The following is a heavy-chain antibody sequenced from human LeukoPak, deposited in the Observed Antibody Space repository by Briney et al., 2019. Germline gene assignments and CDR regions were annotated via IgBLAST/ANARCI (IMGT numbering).Heavy chain of an antibody. CDR3: ARDKAHSYGRYFDP. CDR1: GGSISTYY. Sequence: PSETLSLTCSVSGGSISTYYWNWIRQTPGKGLEWIGHISYGNTDYNPSLKSRVTISVDTSKNQFPLKLTSVTAADTAVYYCARDKAHSYGRYFDPWGQGALVTVSS. J-gene: IGHJ5*02. CDR2: ISYGNT. D-gene: IGHD5-18*01. V-gene: IGHV4-59*01.